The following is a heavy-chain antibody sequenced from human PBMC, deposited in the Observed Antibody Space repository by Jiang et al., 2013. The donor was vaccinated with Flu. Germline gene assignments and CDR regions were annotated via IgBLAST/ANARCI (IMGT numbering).Heavy chain of an antibody. CDR1: GFTFSSYS. J-gene: IGHJ4*02. D-gene: IGHD6-6*01. CDR2: ISSSSSYI. CDR3: ARDHQLGRAANDY. Sequence: QLVESGGGLVKPGGSLRLSCAASGFTFSSYSMNWVRQAPGKGLEWVSSISSSSSYIYYADSVKGRFTISRDNAKNSLYLQMNSLRAEDTAVYYCARDHQLGRAANDYWGQGTLVTVSS. V-gene: IGHV3-21*01.